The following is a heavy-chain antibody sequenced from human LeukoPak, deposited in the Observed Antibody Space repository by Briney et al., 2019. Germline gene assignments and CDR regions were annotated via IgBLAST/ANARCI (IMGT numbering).Heavy chain of an antibody. CDR1: GFTVSGTY. J-gene: IGHJ4*02. CDR2: IFDAGRT. Sequence: GGSLRLSCAASGFTVSGTYMSWVRQAAGKGWEWVSTIFDAGRTTYADSVKGRFTISRDNYKNTLFLQVKSLRADDTAVYYCAGATKWLAHDFWGQGTLVTVSS. V-gene: IGHV3-53*01. D-gene: IGHD6-19*01. CDR3: AGATKWLAHDF.